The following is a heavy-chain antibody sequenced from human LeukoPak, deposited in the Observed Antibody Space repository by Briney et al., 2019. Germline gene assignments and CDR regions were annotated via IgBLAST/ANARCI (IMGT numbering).Heavy chain of an antibody. Sequence: SETLSLTCTVSGGSISSSSYYWGWIRQPPGKGLEWIGSIYYSGSTYYNPSLKSRVTISVDTSKNQFSLKLSSVTAADTAVYYCARNRHDYGDHTFDYWGQGTLVTVSS. CDR2: IYYSGST. V-gene: IGHV4-39*07. D-gene: IGHD4-17*01. J-gene: IGHJ4*02. CDR1: GGSISSSSYY. CDR3: ARNRHDYGDHTFDY.